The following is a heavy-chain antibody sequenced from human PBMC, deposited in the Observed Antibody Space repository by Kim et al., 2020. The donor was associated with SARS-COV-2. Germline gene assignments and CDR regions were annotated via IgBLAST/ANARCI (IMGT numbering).Heavy chain of an antibody. D-gene: IGHD3-22*01. J-gene: IGHJ5*02. CDR3: ATNVQLGISGYYSNRQT. CDR2: FDPEDGET. Sequence: ASVKVSCKVSGYTLTELSMHWVRQAPGKGLEWMGGFDPEDGETIYAQKFQGRVTMTEDTSTDTAYMELSSLRSEDTAVYYCATNVQLGISGYYSNRQTWGQGTLVTVSS. V-gene: IGHV1-24*01. CDR1: GYTLTELS.